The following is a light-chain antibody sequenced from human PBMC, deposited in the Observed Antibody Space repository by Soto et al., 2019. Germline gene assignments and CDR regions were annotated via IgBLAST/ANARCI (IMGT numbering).Light chain of an antibody. CDR2: GTS. CDR1: QSVSSNF. CDR3: QHFGYPPWT. J-gene: IGKJ1*01. V-gene: IGKV3-20*01. Sequence: DILMTQSPCTLSVSPGDRVSLPCRASQSVSSNFLAWYQQKPGQAPRLLIYGTSSRATGIPDRFSGSGSGTDFTLTISRLEPEDSAVYYCQHFGYPPWTFGQGTKVDIK.